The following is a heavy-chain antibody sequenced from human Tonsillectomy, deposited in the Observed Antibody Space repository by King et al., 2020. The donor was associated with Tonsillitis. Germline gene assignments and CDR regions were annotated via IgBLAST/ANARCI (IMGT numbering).Heavy chain of an antibody. V-gene: IGHV3-9*01. J-gene: IGHJ6*02. CDR2: ISWNSGSI. CDR3: AKDIGPNIFGYLGGYGMDV. CDR1: GFIFDDYA. Sequence: VQLVESGGGLVQPGRSLRLSCAASGFIFDDYAMHWVRQAPGKGLEWVSGISWNSGSIAYVDSVKGRFTISRDNAKNSLYLKMNSLRAEDTALYYCAKDIGPNIFGYLGGYGMDVWGQGTTVTVSS. D-gene: IGHD5-18*01.